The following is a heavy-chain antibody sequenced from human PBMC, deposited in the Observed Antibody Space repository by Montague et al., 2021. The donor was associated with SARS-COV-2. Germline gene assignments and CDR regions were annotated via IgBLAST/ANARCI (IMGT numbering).Heavy chain of an antibody. CDR3: ARSYYDILTAYYTPFDY. Sequence: PALVKPTKTLTLTCTFSGFSLSTSGMRASWIRQPPGKALEWLARIDWDDDKFYSTSLKTRLTISKDTSKNQVVLTMTYMDPVDTATYYCARSYYDILTAYYTPFDYWGQGTLVTVSS. J-gene: IGHJ4*02. V-gene: IGHV2-70*04. CDR1: GFSLSTSGMR. CDR2: IDWDDDK. D-gene: IGHD3-9*01.